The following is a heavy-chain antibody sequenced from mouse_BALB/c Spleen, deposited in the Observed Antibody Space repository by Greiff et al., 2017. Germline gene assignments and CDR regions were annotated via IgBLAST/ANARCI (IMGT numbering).Heavy chain of an antibody. CDR2: ISYSGST. D-gene: IGHD1-2*01. V-gene: IGHV3-8*02. CDR3: ARGLRLRNAMDY. CDR1: GDSITSGY. J-gene: IGHJ4*01. Sequence: EVQRVESGPSLVKPSQTLSLTCSVTGDSITSGYWNWIRKFPGNKLEYMGYISYSGSTYYNPSLKSRISITRDTSKNQYYLQLNSVTTEDTATYYCARGLRLRNAMDYWGQGTSVTVSS.